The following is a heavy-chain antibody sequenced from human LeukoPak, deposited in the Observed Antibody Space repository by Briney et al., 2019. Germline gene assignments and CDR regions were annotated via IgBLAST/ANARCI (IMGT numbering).Heavy chain of an antibody. J-gene: IGHJ4*02. V-gene: IGHV3-21*01. CDR1: GFTFSSYS. D-gene: IGHD5-18*01. CDR2: ISSSSSYI. Sequence: PGGSLRLSCAASGFTFSSYSMNWVRQAPGKGLEWVSSISSSSSYIYYADSVKGRFTISRDNAKNSLYLQMNSLRAEDTAVYYCARVRIQLWLPDYWGQGTLVTVSS. CDR3: ARVRIQLWLPDY.